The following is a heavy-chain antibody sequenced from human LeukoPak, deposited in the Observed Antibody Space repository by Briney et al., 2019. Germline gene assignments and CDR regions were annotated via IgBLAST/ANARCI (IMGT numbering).Heavy chain of an antibody. V-gene: IGHV3-74*01. D-gene: IGHD1-1*01. J-gene: IGHJ5*02. CDR3: VRGWQELRS. Sequence: GGSLRLSCAASGFTFSSYWMHWVRHPPGKGLVWVSRINPDGSVTTHADSVEGRFTISRDNAKNTLYLQMNSLRADDTAMYYCVRGWQELRSWGRGTLVTVSS. CDR2: INPDGSVT. CDR1: GFTFSSYW.